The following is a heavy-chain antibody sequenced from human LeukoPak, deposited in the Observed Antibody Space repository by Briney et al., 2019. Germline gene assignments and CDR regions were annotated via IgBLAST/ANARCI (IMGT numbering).Heavy chain of an antibody. V-gene: IGHV4-34*01. J-gene: IGHJ3*02. Sequence: SETLSLTCAVYGGSFSGYYWSWIRQPPGKGLEWIGEINHSGSTNYNPPLKSRVTISVDTSKNQFSLKLSSVTAADTAVYYCARARGGGSAFDIWGQGTMVTVSS. CDR2: INHSGST. D-gene: IGHD3-16*01. CDR3: ARARGGGSAFDI. CDR1: GGSFSGYY.